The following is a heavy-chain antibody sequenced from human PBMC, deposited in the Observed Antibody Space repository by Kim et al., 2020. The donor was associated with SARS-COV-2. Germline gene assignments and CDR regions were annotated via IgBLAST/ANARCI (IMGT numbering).Heavy chain of an antibody. CDR1: GGSISSNKW. CDR3: AKDREKEGAASPPCDY. CDR2: IYHSGSA. Sequence: SETLSLTCVVSGGSISSNKWWSWVRQPPGKGPEWIGEIYHSGSANYNPSLKSRVTISIDKSKNQFSLKLSSVTAADTAVYFCAKDREKEGAASPPCDYLGQGIRVTVSS. J-gene: IGHJ4*02. D-gene: IGHD3-10*01. V-gene: IGHV4-4*02.